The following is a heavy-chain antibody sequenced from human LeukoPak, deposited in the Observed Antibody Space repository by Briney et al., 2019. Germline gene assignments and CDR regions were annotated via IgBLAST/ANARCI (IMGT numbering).Heavy chain of an antibody. D-gene: IGHD3-22*01. CDR1: GFTFSSYA. Sequence: GGSLRLSCAASGFTFSSYAMHWVRQAPGKGLEWVAVISYDGSNKYYADSVKGRFTISRDNSKNTLYLQMNSLRAEDTAVYYCARGDSSGSYDAFDIWGQGTMVTVYS. CDR3: ARGDSSGSYDAFDI. J-gene: IGHJ3*02. CDR2: ISYDGSNK. V-gene: IGHV3-30*16.